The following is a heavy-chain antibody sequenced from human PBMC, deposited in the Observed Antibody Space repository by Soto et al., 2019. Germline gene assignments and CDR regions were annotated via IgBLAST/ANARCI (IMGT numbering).Heavy chain of an antibody. CDR3: AKVLYAWESFDSEEAPYERDV. Sequence: PGGSLRLSCAASGFPFSRYDMHWVRQAPGKGLEWVAVLWFDGSNEYYADSVQGRFTISRDNSKNTLYLQMDSLRAEDTAVYYCAKVLYAWESFDSEEAPYERDVGGKGTPFT. V-gene: IGHV3-33*06. J-gene: IGHJ6*03. D-gene: IGHD3-16*01. CDR2: LWFDGSNE. CDR1: GFPFSRYD.